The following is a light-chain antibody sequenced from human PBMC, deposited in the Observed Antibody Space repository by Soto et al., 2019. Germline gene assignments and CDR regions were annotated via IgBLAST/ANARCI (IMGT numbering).Light chain of an antibody. CDR3: QTWGSGNGV. CDR1: SGHSSYA. V-gene: IGLV4-69*01. Sequence: QPVLTQSPSASASLGASVKLTCTLSSGHSSYANAWHQQQPEKGPRYLMKLNSDGSHRKGDGTPGRFSGSTSRAERFLTFSLLQSEDEDYYCCQTWGSGNGVFGGGTKLTVL. J-gene: IGLJ2*01. CDR2: LNSDGSH.